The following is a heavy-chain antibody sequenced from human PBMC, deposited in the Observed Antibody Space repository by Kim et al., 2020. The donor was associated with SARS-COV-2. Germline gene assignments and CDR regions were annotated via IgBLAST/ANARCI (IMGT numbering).Heavy chain of an antibody. J-gene: IGHJ4*02. V-gene: IGHV4-39*01. D-gene: IGHD3-22*01. Sequence: SETLSLTCTVSGGSISSSSYYWGWIRQPPGKGLEWIGSIYYSGSTYYNPSLKSRVTISVDTSKNQFSLKLSSVTAADTAVYYCARAAGHYYDSKEDYWGQGTLVTVSS. CDR1: GGSISSSSYY. CDR2: IYYSGST. CDR3: ARAAGHYYDSKEDY.